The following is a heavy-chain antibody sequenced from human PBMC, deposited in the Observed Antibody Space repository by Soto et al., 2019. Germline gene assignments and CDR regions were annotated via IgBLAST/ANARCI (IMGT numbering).Heavy chain of an antibody. V-gene: IGHV1-69*04. D-gene: IGHD1-26*01. CDR2: IVPFVGIT. CDR3: AREMGATNDY. CDR1: GGSFSNYA. J-gene: IGHJ4*02. Sequence: QVQLVQSGAEVKKPGSSVKVSCKASGGSFSNYALNWVRQAPGQGLEWMGRIVPFVGITKYAQKFQGRVTMTADNSTSTAYMELSSLRSEDTAVYYCAREMGATNDYWGQGTLVTVSS.